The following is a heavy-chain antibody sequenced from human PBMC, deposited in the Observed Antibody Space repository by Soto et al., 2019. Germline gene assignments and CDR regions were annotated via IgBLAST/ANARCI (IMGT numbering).Heavy chain of an antibody. CDR3: AHGSCSSADCYPNPYLDY. J-gene: IGHJ4*02. CDR1: GFSLSTTAEG. V-gene: IGHV2-5*02. CDR2: IYWDDDD. Sequence: QITLKESGPTLVKPTQTLTLTCTFSGFSLSTTAEGVGWIRQPPGKALEWLALIYWDDDDRYSPSLKSRLTITKDTSKNQVVLTMTNVDPVDTATYYCAHGSCSSADCYPNPYLDYWGQGILVTVSS. D-gene: IGHD2-2*01.